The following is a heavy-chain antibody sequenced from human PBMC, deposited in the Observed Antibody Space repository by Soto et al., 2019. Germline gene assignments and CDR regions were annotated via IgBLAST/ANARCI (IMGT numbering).Heavy chain of an antibody. V-gene: IGHV1-69*06. J-gene: IGHJ4*02. Sequence: QVQLVQSGAEVKKPGSSVKVSCKASGGTFSSYAISWVRQAPGQGLEWMGGIIPIFGTANYAQKFQGRVTNTADKSTRTAYMELSSLRYEDTAVYYCARVSGYANYFDYWGQGTLVTVSS. CDR3: ARVSGYANYFDY. D-gene: IGHD5-12*01. CDR2: IIPIFGTA. CDR1: GGTFSSYA.